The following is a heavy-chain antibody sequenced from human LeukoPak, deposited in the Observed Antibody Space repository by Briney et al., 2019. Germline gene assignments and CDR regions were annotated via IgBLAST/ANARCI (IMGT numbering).Heavy chain of an antibody. CDR3: AKEGCTSTSCYSNC. V-gene: IGHV3-23*01. Sequence: GGSLRLSCAASGFTFSSYAMTWVRQAPGKGLEWVSSITDSGDSTYYADSAKGRFTISKDNSKNTLYLQMNSLRAEDTAVYYCAKEGCTSTSCYSNCWGQGTLVTVSS. J-gene: IGHJ4*02. CDR1: GFTFSSYA. CDR2: ITDSGDST. D-gene: IGHD2-2*01.